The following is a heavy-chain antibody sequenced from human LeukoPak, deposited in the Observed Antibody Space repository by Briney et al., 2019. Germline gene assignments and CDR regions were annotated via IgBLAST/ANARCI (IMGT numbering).Heavy chain of an antibody. V-gene: IGHV3-23*01. CDR2: ISGSGGST. D-gene: IGHD3-10*01. CDR1: GFTFSSYV. Sequence: PGGTLRLSCAASGFTFSSYVMNWVRQGPGKGLEWVSAISGSGGSTYYADSVKGRFTISRDNSKNTLYLQMNSLRAEDTAVYYCVSNQARVRGVLYYFDYWGQGTLVTVSS. CDR3: VSNQARVRGVLYYFDY. J-gene: IGHJ4*02.